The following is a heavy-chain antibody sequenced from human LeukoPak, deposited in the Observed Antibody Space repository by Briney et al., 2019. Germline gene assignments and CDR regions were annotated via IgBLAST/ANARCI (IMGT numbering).Heavy chain of an antibody. CDR3: ARTMYYCDSSGYIFDY. CDR1: GGSISSYY. V-gene: IGHV4-4*09. Sequence: SETLSLTCTVSGGSISSYYWSWIRQPPGQGLEWIGFIYSSGSTTYNPSLKSRVAISVDTSKNQFSLRLSSVTAADTAVYYCARTMYYCDSSGYIFDYWGQGTLVTVSS. J-gene: IGHJ4*02. D-gene: IGHD3-22*01. CDR2: IYSSGST.